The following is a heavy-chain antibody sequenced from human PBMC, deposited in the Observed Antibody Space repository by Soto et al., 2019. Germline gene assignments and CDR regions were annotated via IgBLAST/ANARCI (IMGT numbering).Heavy chain of an antibody. V-gene: IGHV1-18*01. CDR2: ISAYNGNR. J-gene: IGHJ6*02. D-gene: IGHD1-26*01. CDR3: ARGGQECSNSGCGYIYDGMDV. Sequence: ASVKVSCKASGYTFSHYGIGWVRQAPGQGLEWMGWISAYNGNRHFAEGLRGRITMTTNTTTSTADMELRSLSSDDTAVYYCARGGQECSNSGCGYIYDGMDVWGQGTTVTVS. CDR1: GYTFSHYG.